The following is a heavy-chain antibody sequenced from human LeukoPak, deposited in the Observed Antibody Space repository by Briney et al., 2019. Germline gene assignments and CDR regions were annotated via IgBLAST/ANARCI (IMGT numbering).Heavy chain of an antibody. CDR1: GYTFTGYY. V-gene: IGHV1-2*02. J-gene: IGHJ4*02. D-gene: IGHD3-9*01. CDR2: INPNSGGT. Sequence: APVKVSCKASGYTFTGYYMHWVRQAPGQGLEWMGWINPNSGGTNYAQKFQGRVTMTRDTSISTAYMELSRLRSDDTAVYYCARVEILTGYYGGSFDYWGQGTLVTVSS. CDR3: ARVEILTGYYGGSFDY.